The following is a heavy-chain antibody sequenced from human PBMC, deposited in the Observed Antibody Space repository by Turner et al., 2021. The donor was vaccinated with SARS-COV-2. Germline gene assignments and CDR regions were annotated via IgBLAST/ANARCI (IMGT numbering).Heavy chain of an antibody. J-gene: IGHJ4*02. Sequence: QVQLVESGGGVVKPGRSLRLACAASGFTFSSYGMHWVRQAPGKGLEWGAVISYDGSNKYYADSVKGRFTISRDNSKNTLYLQMNSLRAEYTAVYYCAKGMWSYCSGGSCYPSTFAYWGQGTLVTVSS. D-gene: IGHD2-15*01. CDR1: GFTFSSYG. CDR3: AKGMWSYCSGGSCYPSTFAY. V-gene: IGHV3-30*18. CDR2: ISYDGSNK.